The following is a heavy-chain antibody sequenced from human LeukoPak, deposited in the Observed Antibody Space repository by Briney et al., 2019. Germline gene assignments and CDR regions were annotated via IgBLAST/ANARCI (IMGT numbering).Heavy chain of an antibody. V-gene: IGHV5-51*01. CDR1: GYIFTKYW. J-gene: IGHJ4*02. CDR2: IYPGDSDT. CDR3: ARGQLKGPFHY. Sequence: GESLKISCRGSGYIFTKYWIAWVRQMPVKGLEWMGIIYPGDSDTRYSPSFRGQVTISADKSITTAYLQWSSLEASDTAIYYCARGQLKGPFHYWGQGTLVTVSS. D-gene: IGHD6-13*01.